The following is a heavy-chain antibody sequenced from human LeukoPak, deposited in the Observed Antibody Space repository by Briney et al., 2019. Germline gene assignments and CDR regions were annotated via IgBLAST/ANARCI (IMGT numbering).Heavy chain of an antibody. Sequence: PGGSLRLSCAASGFTFDDYAMHWVRQAPGKGLEWVSGISWNSGSIGYADSVKGRFTISRDNAKNSLYLQMNSLRAEDMALYYCAKDWSDFWSGYYENWGQGTLVTVSS. CDR3: AKDWSDFWSGYYEN. CDR1: GFTFDDYA. D-gene: IGHD3-3*01. CDR2: ISWNSGSI. J-gene: IGHJ4*02. V-gene: IGHV3-9*03.